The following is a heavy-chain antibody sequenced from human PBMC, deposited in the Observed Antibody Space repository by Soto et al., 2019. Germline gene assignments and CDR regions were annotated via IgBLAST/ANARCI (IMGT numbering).Heavy chain of an antibody. J-gene: IGHJ4*02. V-gene: IGHV4-34*01. CDR1: GGTFRGHY. D-gene: IGHD5-12*01. CDR2: INHSGST. Sequence: SETLSLTCAVYGGTFRGHYWSWIRQPPGKGLEWIGEINHSGSTNYNPSLKSRVTISVDTSKNQFSLKLSSVTAADTAVYYCARLGARRWLQLRMDFDYWGQGTLVTVSS. CDR3: ARLGARRWLQLRMDFDY.